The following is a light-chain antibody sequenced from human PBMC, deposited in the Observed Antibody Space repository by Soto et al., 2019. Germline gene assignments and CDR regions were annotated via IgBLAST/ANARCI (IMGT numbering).Light chain of an antibody. Sequence: EIVLTQSPGTLSLSPGERATLSCRASQSVSSSYLAWYQQKPGQAPRLLIYGASSSATGIPDRFSGSGSGTDFTITISRLEPEDFAVYYCQQYCSSPRVTFGGGTKVEIK. CDR3: QQYCSSPRVT. J-gene: IGKJ4*01. V-gene: IGKV3-20*01. CDR2: GAS. CDR1: QSVSSSY.